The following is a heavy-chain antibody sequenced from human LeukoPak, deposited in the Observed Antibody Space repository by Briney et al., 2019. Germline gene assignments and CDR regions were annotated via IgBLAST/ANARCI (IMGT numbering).Heavy chain of an antibody. CDR3: ARYGSGTSYITNYFDY. Sequence: GGSLRLSCAASGFTFSSYSMNWVRQAPGKGLEWVSYISSDSRTIYYADSVKGRFTISRDTAKNSLYPQMKSLRDEDTAVYYCARYGSGTSYITNYFDYWGQGTLVTVSS. V-gene: IGHV3-48*02. J-gene: IGHJ4*02. CDR2: ISSDSRTI. D-gene: IGHD3-10*01. CDR1: GFTFSSYS.